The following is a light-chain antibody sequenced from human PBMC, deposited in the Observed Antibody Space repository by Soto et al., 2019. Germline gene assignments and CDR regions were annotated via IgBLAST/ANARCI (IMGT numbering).Light chain of an antibody. V-gene: IGKV1D-13*01. CDR3: QQYNNWPIT. CDR2: AAS. J-gene: IGKJ5*01. Sequence: AILCAQDPSPPSAPVGDRVPHTCRASQGIDSSFAWYQQKPGKAPKLLIYAASSLQSGVPSRFSGSGSGTDFTLTISSLQPEDFAVYSCQQYNNWPITFGQGTRLEIK. CDR1: QGIDSS.